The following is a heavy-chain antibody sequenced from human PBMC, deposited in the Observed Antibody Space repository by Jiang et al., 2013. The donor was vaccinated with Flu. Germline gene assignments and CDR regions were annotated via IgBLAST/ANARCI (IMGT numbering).Heavy chain of an antibody. CDR1: GGSISNSNYY. V-gene: IGHV4-39*01. J-gene: IGHJ4*02. CDR2: IYYSGST. Sequence: GPGLVKPSETLSLTCTVSGGSISNSNYYWGWIRQPPGKGLEWIGSIYYSGSTYYNPSLKSRVTISVDTSKNQFSLKLNSVTAADTAIYYCARRKFSVVGYYGSGSQYYFDYWGQGTLVTVSS. D-gene: IGHD3-10*01. CDR3: ARRKFSVVGYYGSGSQYYFDY.